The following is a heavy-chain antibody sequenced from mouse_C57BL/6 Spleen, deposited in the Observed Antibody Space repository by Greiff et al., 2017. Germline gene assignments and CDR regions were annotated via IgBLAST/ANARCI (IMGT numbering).Heavy chain of an antibody. V-gene: IGHV7-3*01. D-gene: IGHD2-5*01. CDR3: ARRGYYYSSWGDAMAY. CDR1: GFTFTDYY. Sequence: EVNVVESGGGLVQPGGSLSLSCAASGFTFTDYYMSWVRQPPGKALAWLGFIRNKANGYTTEYSASVKGRFTISRDNSPSILYLQMNALRAEDDATYYCARRGYYYSSWGDAMAYWGQGTSVTVSS. J-gene: IGHJ4*01. CDR2: IRNKANGYTT.